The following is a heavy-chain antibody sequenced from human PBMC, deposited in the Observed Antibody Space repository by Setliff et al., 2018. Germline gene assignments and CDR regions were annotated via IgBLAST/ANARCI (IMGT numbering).Heavy chain of an antibody. Sequence: PGESLKISCKGSGYSFTSYWIAWVRQMPGKGLEWMGIIYPGDSDTQYSPSFQGQVTFSSDKSINTAYLHLSSLKVDDTAMYYCILPCTSGWHNWLDPWGQEPWSPSPQ. V-gene: IGHV5-51*01. CDR3: ILPCTSGWHNWLDP. CDR1: GYSFTSYW. J-gene: IGHJ5*02. CDR2: IYPGDSDT. D-gene: IGHD6-19*01.